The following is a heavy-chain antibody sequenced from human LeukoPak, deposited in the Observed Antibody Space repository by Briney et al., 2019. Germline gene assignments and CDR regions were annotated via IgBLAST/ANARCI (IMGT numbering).Heavy chain of an antibody. Sequence: SQTLSLTRTVSGGSISSGSYYWSWIRQLAGKGLEWIGRIYTSGSTNYNPSLKSRVTISVDTSKNQFSLKLSSVTAADTAVYYCARAGMATGDYWGQGTLVTVSS. CDR1: GGSISSGSYY. D-gene: IGHD5-24*01. CDR3: ARAGMATGDY. J-gene: IGHJ4*02. V-gene: IGHV4-61*02. CDR2: IYTSGST.